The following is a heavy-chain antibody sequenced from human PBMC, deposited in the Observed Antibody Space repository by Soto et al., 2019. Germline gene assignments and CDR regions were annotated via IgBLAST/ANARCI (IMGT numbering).Heavy chain of an antibody. CDR2: IYHSGST. D-gene: IGHD1-26*01. V-gene: IGHV4-4*02. CDR1: GGSISSSNW. CDR3: ATRGSYYYYGMDV. Sequence: SETLSLTCAVSGGSISSSNWWSWVRQPPGKGLEWIGEIYHSGSTNYNPSLKSRVTISVDKSKNQFSLKLSSVTAADTAVYYCATRGSYYYYGMDVWGQGTTVTVSS. J-gene: IGHJ6*02.